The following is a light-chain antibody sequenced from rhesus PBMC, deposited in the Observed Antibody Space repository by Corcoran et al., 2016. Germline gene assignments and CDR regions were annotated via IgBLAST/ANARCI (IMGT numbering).Light chain of an antibody. J-gene: IGLJ1*01. V-gene: IGLV2-23*01. Sequence: QAALTQPPSVSGSPGQSVTISCTGTSSDIGGYNYVSWYQQPPGKAPKLMIYDVSKRPSGVPDRFSGSKSGNTASLTISGLQAEDEADYYCSSYAGSNTYIFGAGTRLTVL. CDR3: SSYAGSNTYI. CDR2: DVS. CDR1: SSDIGGYNY.